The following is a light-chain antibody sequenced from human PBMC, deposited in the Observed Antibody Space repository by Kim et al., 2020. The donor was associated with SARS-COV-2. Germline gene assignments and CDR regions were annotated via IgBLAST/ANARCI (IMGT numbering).Light chain of an antibody. CDR3: ASWDATLNVWV. Sequence: GQSVTISCSGTRSNIGSNAVNWYHQFPGTAPKLLIYSTNQRPSGVPDRFSGSKSGTSASLAISGLQSEDEADFYCASWDATLNVWVFGGGTQLTVL. CDR2: STN. V-gene: IGLV1-44*01. J-gene: IGLJ3*02. CDR1: RSNIGSNA.